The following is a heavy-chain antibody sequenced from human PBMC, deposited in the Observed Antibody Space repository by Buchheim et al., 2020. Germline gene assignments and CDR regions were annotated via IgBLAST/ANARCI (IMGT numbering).Heavy chain of an antibody. Sequence: EVQLVESGGGLIQPGGSVRLSCAASGFTFSNYWMYWIRQAPGKGLVWVSRINSDGSSTAYAESVQGRFTISRDNAKNSLYLQMNNLRAEDTAVYYCARSPVYCSSTSCAWGQGTL. CDR1: GFTFSNYW. V-gene: IGHV3-74*01. D-gene: IGHD2-2*01. CDR2: INSDGSST. J-gene: IGHJ5*02. CDR3: ARSPVYCSSTSCA.